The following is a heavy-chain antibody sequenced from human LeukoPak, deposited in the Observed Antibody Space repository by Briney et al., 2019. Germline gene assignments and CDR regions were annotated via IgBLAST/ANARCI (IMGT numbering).Heavy chain of an antibody. D-gene: IGHD4-11*01. J-gene: IGHJ6*02. Sequence: SETLSLTCTVSGGSISSYYWSWIRQPAVKGLEWIGRIYTSGSTNYNPSLKSRVTMSVDTSKNQFSLKLSSVTAADTAVYYCARDRGTVTQYYYYYYGMDVWGQGTTVTASS. CDR1: GGSISSYY. CDR2: IYTSGST. CDR3: ARDRGTVTQYYYYYYGMDV. V-gene: IGHV4-4*07.